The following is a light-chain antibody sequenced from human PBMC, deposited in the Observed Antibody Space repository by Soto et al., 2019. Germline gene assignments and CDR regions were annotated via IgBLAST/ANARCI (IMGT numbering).Light chain of an antibody. CDR3: QQYDTSPT. V-gene: IGKV3-20*01. CDR1: HSLSSKS. J-gene: IGKJ1*01. Sequence: DIVLTQSPGTLSLSPGERATLSCTASHSLSSKSLVRYQQKSGQTPRVLIYDASSRATGIPDRFSGSGSGTDFTLTISRLEPEDSAVYFCQQYDTSPTFGQGTKVEIK. CDR2: DAS.